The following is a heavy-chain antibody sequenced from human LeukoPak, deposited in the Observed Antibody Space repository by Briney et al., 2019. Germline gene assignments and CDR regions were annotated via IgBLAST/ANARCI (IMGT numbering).Heavy chain of an antibody. J-gene: IGHJ4*02. CDR2: IYYSGST. Sequence: SETLSLTCTVSGGSVSSGSYYWSWIRQPPGKGLEWIGYIYYSGSTNYNPSLKSRVTISVDTSKNQFSLKLSSVTAADTAVYYCARVEAGSSSWTAFDYWGQGTLVTVSS. CDR3: ARVEAGSSSWTAFDY. D-gene: IGHD6-13*01. CDR1: GGSVSSGSYY. V-gene: IGHV4-61*01.